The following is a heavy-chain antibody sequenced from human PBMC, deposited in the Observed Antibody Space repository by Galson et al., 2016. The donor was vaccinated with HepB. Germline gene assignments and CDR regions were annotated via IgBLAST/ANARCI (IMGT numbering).Heavy chain of an antibody. D-gene: IGHD3-22*01. CDR3: ARDTYYYETSGPI. CDR2: IYYSGST. Sequence: SETLSLTCTVSGGSISSSSYYWGWIRQPPGKGLEWIGSIYYSGSTYYNPSLKSRVTISVDTSKNQLSLKLSSVTAADTAVYYCARDTYYYETSGPIWGQGTLVTFSS. CDR1: GGSISSSSYY. V-gene: IGHV4-39*07. J-gene: IGHJ4*02.